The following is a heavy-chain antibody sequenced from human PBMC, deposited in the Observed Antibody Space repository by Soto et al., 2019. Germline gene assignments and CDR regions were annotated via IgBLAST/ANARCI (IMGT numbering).Heavy chain of an antibody. CDR3: ARDSRLRFLEWLLPYYFDY. CDR1: GFSFSSYA. Sequence: PGGSLRLSCAASGFSFSSYAMSWVRQTPGKGLEWVSRIDGSGANTQHAESVKGRFSISRDNSKNTLYLQMNSLRAEDTAVYYCARDSRLRFLEWLLPYYFDYWGQGPLVTVSS. D-gene: IGHD3-3*01. J-gene: IGHJ4*02. V-gene: IGHV3-23*01. CDR2: IDGSGANT.